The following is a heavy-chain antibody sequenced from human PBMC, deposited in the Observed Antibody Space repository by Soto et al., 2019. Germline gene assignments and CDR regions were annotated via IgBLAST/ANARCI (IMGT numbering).Heavy chain of an antibody. J-gene: IGHJ6*02. CDR3: GREGHQLAQEKYYQFNGMDV. D-gene: IGHD2-2*01. V-gene: IGHV1-18*01. CDR2: ISGDNINS. CDR1: GFTFSDYG. Sequence: GASVKVSCKASGFTFSDYGLSWVRQAPGQPLEWMGWISGDNINSKYSQKFHGRRTMTTDTSTATASMELRSLTSDDTAVYYCGREGHQLAQEKYYQFNGMDVWGQGTTVTVSS.